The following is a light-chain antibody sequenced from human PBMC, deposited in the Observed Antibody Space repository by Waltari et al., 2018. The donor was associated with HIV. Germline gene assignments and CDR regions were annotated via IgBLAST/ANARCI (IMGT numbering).Light chain of an antibody. CDR1: SPNIGLNF. J-gene: IGLJ3*02. V-gene: IGLV1-47*01. Sequence: QSVLTQPPSASGTPGQRVTISCSGSSPNIGLNFVSWYQHLPGTAPKVLIYKNTQRPSGVPDRFSGSKSATSASLAISGLRSEDEADYYCAAWDDSLSGWVFGGGTQLTVL. CDR3: AAWDDSLSGWV. CDR2: KNT.